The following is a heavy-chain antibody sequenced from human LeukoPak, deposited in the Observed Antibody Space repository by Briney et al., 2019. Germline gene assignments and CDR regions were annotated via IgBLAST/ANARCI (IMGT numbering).Heavy chain of an antibody. CDR3: AKWGDYDILTGYYDPDY. Sequence: PGASLRLSCAASGFTVTNYAMYWVRQAPGKGLEWVSAISGRDDSTYYADSVKGRFTISRDTSKNTLVLQMNSLRAEDTAVYYCAKWGDYDILTGYYDPDYWGQGTLVTVSS. CDR1: GFTVTNYA. J-gene: IGHJ4*02. CDR2: ISGRDDST. D-gene: IGHD3-9*01. V-gene: IGHV3-23*01.